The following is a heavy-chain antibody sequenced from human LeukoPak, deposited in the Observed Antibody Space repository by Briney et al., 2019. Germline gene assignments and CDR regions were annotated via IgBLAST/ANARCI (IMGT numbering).Heavy chain of an antibody. CDR1: GGSIGTSSYY. J-gene: IGHJ4*02. D-gene: IGHD3-10*01. V-gene: IGHV4-39*01. CDR3: ARRVFGSGRHDY. Sequence: KPSETLSLTCTVSGGSIGTSSYYWGWIRQPPGKGLEWIGSIYYSGRTYYNPSLKSRVTISVDTSKNQFSLKVSCVTAADTAVYYCARRVFGSGRHDYWGPGTLVTVSS. CDR2: IYYSGRT.